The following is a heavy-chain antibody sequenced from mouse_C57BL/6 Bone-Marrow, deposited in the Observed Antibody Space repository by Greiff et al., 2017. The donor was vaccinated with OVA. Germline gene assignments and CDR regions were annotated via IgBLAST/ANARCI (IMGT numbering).Heavy chain of an antibody. J-gene: IGHJ4*01. D-gene: IGHD1-1*01. CDR1: GFTFSSYT. V-gene: IGHV5-9*01. Sequence: EVMLVESGGGLVKPGGSLKLSCAASGFTFSSYTMSWVRQTPEKRLEWVATISGGGGNPYYPDSVQGRVTISRDNAKNTLYMQMSSLRSEDTALYYGARLIHYYGSTYAMDYWGQGTSVTVSS. CDR2: ISGGGGNP. CDR3: ARLIHYYGSTYAMDY.